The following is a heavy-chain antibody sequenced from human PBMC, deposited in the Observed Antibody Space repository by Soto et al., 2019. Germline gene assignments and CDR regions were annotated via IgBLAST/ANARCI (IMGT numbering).Heavy chain of an antibody. CDR1: GGSISSYY. CDR3: ARDTPYYGSGSYYY. V-gene: IGHV4-4*07. J-gene: IGHJ4*02. D-gene: IGHD3-10*01. CDR2: IYTSGST. Sequence: SETLSLTCTVSGGSISSYYWSWIRQPAGKGLEWIGRIYTSGSTNYNPSLKSRVTMSVDTSKNQFSLKLSSVTAADTAVYYCARDTPYYGSGSYYYWGQGTLVTVSS.